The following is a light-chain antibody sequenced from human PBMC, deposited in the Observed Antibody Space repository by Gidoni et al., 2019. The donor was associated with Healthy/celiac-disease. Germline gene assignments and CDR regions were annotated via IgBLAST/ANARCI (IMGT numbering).Light chain of an antibody. CDR1: KLGDKY. CDR2: QES. Sequence: SYELTQPPSVSVSHGQTASIPCSGDKLGDKYACWYQHKPGQSPVLVIDQESKRPSGIPERFSGSNSGNTATMTISGTQAMDEADYYCQAGDSSTGAVFGGGTKLTVL. V-gene: IGLV3-1*01. CDR3: QAGDSSTGAV. J-gene: IGLJ2*01.